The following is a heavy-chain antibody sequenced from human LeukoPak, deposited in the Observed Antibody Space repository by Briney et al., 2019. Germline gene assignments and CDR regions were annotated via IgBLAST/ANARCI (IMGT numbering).Heavy chain of an antibody. Sequence: PSETLSLTCTVSGGSISSYYWSWIRQPPGKGLEWIGYFHYSGSSNYNPSLKSRVTMSLDTSKNQLSLKLISVTAADTAVYYCATGFNFGLDVWGQGTTVTVSS. J-gene: IGHJ6*02. CDR1: GGSISSYY. V-gene: IGHV4-59*01. CDR2: FHYSGSS. CDR3: ATGFNFGLDV.